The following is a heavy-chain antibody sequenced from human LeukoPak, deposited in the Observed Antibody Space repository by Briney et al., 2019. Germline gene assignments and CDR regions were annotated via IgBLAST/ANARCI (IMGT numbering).Heavy chain of an antibody. CDR1: GGSISSYY. CDR3: ARASRDGYKKGFDP. Sequence: SETLSLTCTVSGGSISSYYWSWIRQPPGKGLEWIGYIYYSGSTNYNPSLKSRVTISVDTSKNQFSLKLSSVTAADTAVYYCARASRDGYKKGFDPWGQGTLVTVSS. CDR2: IYYSGST. J-gene: IGHJ5*02. D-gene: IGHD5-24*01. V-gene: IGHV4-59*12.